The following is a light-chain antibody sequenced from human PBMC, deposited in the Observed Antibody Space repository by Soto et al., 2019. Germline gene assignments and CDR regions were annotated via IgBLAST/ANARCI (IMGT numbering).Light chain of an antibody. CDR1: QRVSANY. J-gene: IGKJ1*01. V-gene: IGKV3-20*01. CDR2: GAP. CDR3: LQYGSSVWT. Sequence: EIVLTQSPGTLSLSPGERATLSCSASQRVSANYLAWYQQKPGQAPRLLIYGAPSRATGIPDRFSGGGSGIDFTLTIPRLEPEDFAVYYCLQYGSSVWTFGQGTKVDIK.